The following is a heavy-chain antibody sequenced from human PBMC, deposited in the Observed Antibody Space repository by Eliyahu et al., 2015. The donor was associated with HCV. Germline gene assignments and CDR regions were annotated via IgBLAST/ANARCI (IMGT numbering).Heavy chain of an antibody. CDR1: GFSLITTGVG. CDR2: IYWDDDK. Sequence: QITLKESGPTLVKPTQTLTLTCTFXGFSLITTGVGVGWIRQPPGQALEWLALIYWDDDKRYSPSLMTRLTISKDTSKNQVVLTMTNMHPADTATYYCAHSYSGSAPFGYWGQGTLVTVSS. V-gene: IGHV2-5*02. CDR3: AHSYSGSAPFGY. J-gene: IGHJ4*02. D-gene: IGHD1-26*01.